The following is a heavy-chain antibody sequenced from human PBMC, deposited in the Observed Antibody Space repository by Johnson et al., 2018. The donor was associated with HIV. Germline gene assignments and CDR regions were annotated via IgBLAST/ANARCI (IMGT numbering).Heavy chain of an antibody. CDR1: GFTFSSYW. Sequence: EVQLVESGGGLVQPGGSLRLSCAASGFTFSSYWMTWVRQAPGKGLEWVANIKQDGSEKYYVDPVKGRFTISRDNAKNSLYLQMNSLSAEDTAVYYCARAYYTFWSGYDAFDIWGQGTMVTVSS. CDR3: ARAYYTFWSGYDAFDI. D-gene: IGHD3-3*01. J-gene: IGHJ3*02. V-gene: IGHV3-7*04. CDR2: IKQDGSEK.